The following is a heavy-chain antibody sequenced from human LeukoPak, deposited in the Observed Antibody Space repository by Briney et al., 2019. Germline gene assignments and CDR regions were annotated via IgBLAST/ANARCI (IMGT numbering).Heavy chain of an antibody. D-gene: IGHD6-19*01. CDR2: VYYSGTT. J-gene: IGHJ4*02. V-gene: IGHV4-39*07. Sequence: SETLSLTCSVSGDSISLSFYYWGWIRQPPGKALEWIGSVYYSGTTPYNPSLKSRVTISVDMSKNHFSLRLRSVTAADTAMYYCARGTLYRGWSYYLDFWGQGSQVTVSS. CDR3: ARGTLYRGWSYYLDF. CDR1: GDSISLSFYY.